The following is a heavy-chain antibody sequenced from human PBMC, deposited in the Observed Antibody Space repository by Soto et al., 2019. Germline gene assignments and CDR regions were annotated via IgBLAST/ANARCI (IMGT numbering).Heavy chain of an antibody. J-gene: IGHJ4*02. D-gene: IGHD3-22*01. CDR3: ARDPRTMIVMYYFDY. CDR1: GFTFSSYG. Sequence: QVQLVESGGGVVQPGRPLRLSCAASGFTFSSYGMHWVRQAPGKGLEWVAVIWYDGSNKYYADSVKGRFTISRDNSKNTLYLQMNSLRAEDTAVYYCARDPRTMIVMYYFDYWGQGTLVTVSS. V-gene: IGHV3-33*01. CDR2: IWYDGSNK.